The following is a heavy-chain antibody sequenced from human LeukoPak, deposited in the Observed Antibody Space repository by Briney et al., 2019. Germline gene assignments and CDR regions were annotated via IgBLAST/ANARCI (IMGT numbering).Heavy chain of an antibody. V-gene: IGHV3-30*04. CDR2: ISYDGSNK. CDR1: GLTFSSYA. D-gene: IGHD3-9*01. J-gene: IGHJ4*02. CDR3: AATRGVDILTGYQFDY. Sequence: GRSLRLSCAASGLTFSSYAMHWVRQAPGKGLEWVAVISYDGSNKYYADSVKGRFTISRDNSKNTLYLQMNSLRAEDTAVYYCAATRGVDILTGYQFDYWGQGTLVTVSS.